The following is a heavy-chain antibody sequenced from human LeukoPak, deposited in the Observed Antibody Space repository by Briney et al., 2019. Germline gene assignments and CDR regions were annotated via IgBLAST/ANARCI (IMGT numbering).Heavy chain of an antibody. CDR3: AKERSGYIPFDY. D-gene: IGHD5-18*01. V-gene: IGHV3-23*01. CDR1: GFAFSNFA. CDR2: ISGSGGTT. Sequence: GGSLRLSCAASGFAFSNFAMSWVRQTPGKGLEWVSEISGSGGTTYYADSVKGRFTISRDNSRNTLDLQMDSLRAEDTAVYYCAKERSGYIPFDYWGQGILVTVSS. J-gene: IGHJ4*02.